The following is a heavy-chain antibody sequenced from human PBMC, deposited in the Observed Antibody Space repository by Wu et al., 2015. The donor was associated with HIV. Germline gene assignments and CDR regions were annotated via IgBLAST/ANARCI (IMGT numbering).Heavy chain of an antibody. J-gene: IGHJ4*02. V-gene: IGHV1-2*02. CDR3: ARGRYSSNTGFFDF. D-gene: IGHD3-9*01. Sequence: QVQLVQSGAEVKKPGASVKVSCKASGYTFIDYYMHWVRQAPGQGLEWMGWINPNSGGTNYAQKFQGRVTLTADTVTSTAFMDLRNLRSDDTAIYFCARGRYSSNTGFFDFWGQGTLVTVSS. CDR1: GYTFIDYY. CDR2: INPNSGGT.